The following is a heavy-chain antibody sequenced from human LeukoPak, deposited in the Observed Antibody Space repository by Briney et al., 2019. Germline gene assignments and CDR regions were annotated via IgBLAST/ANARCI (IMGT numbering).Heavy chain of an antibody. Sequence: ASETLSLTCTVSGGSISSGSYYWSWIRQPPGKGLEWIGYIYYSGSTNYNPSLKSRVTISVDTSKNQFSLKLSSVTAADTAVYYCARGRSPGALFDYWGQGTLVTVSS. CDR1: GGSISSGSYY. D-gene: IGHD4/OR15-4a*01. CDR3: ARGRSPGALFDY. V-gene: IGHV4-61*01. J-gene: IGHJ4*02. CDR2: IYYSGST.